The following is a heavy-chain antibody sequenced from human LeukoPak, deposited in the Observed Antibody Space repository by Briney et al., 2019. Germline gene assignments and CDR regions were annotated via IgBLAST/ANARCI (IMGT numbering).Heavy chain of an antibody. CDR2: IHTSGST. CDR1: GDSISSYY. J-gene: IGHJ4*02. CDR3: VRPGQSSWWVYFNY. V-gene: IGHV4-4*09. Sequence: PSETLSLTCTVSGDSISSYYWTWIRQPPGKGLEWIGNIHTSGSTNYSPSLKSRVTMSVDTSKNQFSLSLTSVTAADTAVYYCVRPGQSSWWVYFNYWGQGTVVTVSS. D-gene: IGHD2-15*01.